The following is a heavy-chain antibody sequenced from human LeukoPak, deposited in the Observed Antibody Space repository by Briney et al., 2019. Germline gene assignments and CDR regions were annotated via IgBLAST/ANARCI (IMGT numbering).Heavy chain of an antibody. J-gene: IGHJ4*02. V-gene: IGHV3-23*01. CDR3: AKGGGSGSYYIFDF. D-gene: IGHD3-10*01. CDR1: GFTSSSYG. Sequence: GGSLRLSCAASGFTSSSYGMNWVRQAPGKGLEWVSGISGSGGGTYYGDSVKGRFTISRDNSKNTVYLQMDNLRADDTAVYYCAKGGGSGSYYIFDFWGQGTLVTVSS. CDR2: ISGSGGGT.